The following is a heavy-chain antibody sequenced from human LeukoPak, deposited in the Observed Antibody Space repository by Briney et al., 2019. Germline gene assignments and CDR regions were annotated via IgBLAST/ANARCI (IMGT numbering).Heavy chain of an antibody. Sequence: GGSLRLSCAASGFTFSSYGMHWVRQAPGKGLEWVAVISYDGSNKYYADSVKGRFTISRDNSKNTLYLQMNSLRAEDTAVYYCARGLTIFGVVTRFDYWGQGTLVTVSS. V-gene: IGHV3-30*03. J-gene: IGHJ4*02. CDR2: ISYDGSNK. CDR3: ARGLTIFGVVTRFDY. D-gene: IGHD3-3*01. CDR1: GFTFSSYG.